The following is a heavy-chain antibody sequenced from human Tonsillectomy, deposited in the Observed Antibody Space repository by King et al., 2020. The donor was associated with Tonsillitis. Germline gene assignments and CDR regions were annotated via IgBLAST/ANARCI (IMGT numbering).Heavy chain of an antibody. CDR1: GFSLSTSGVG. CDR3: AHRRAGLFFGEYPFDY. CDR2: IYWDNDY. V-gene: IGHV2-5*02. D-gene: IGHD3-10*01. J-gene: IGHJ4*02. Sequence: TLKESGPALVKPTQTLTLNCTFSGFSLSTSGVGVGWIRQPPGKALEWLGIIYWDNDYRYSPSLKSRVTITKDTSKNQVVLTMTNMDPVDTATYFCAHRRAGLFFGEYPFDYRGQGTLVTVSS.